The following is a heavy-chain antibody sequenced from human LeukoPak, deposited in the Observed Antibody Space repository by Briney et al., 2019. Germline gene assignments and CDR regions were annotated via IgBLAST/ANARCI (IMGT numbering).Heavy chain of an antibody. CDR3: ARRLLTYYDFWSGLDAFDI. J-gene: IGHJ3*02. CDR1: GGSISSGGYY. Sequence: SETLSLTCTVSGGSISSGGYYWSWIRQPPGKGLGWIGYIYHSGSTYYNPSLKSRVTISVDRSKNQFSLKLSSVTAADTAVYYCARRLLTYYDFWSGLDAFDIWGQGTMVTVSS. CDR2: IYHSGST. V-gene: IGHV4-30-2*01. D-gene: IGHD3-3*01.